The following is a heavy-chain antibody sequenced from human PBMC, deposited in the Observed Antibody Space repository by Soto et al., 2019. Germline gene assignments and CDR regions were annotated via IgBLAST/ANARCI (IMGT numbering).Heavy chain of an antibody. Sequence: ASVKVSCKTSGDTFTNFGLSWVRQAPGQGLEWMGWIATYNTNRNYAQKFQGRLTLTTDTSTSTAYMELKSLGYGDTAVYYCARVLRGVVNWFDPWGQGTLVTVSS. CDR2: IATYNTNR. D-gene: IGHD3-10*01. CDR3: ARVLRGVVNWFDP. CDR1: GDTFTNFG. J-gene: IGHJ5*02. V-gene: IGHV1-18*01.